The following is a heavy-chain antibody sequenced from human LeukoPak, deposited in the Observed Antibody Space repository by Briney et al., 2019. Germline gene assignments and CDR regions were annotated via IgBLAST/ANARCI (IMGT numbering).Heavy chain of an antibody. D-gene: IGHD3/OR15-3a*01. J-gene: IGHJ5*02. Sequence: QAGGSLRLSCAVSGFRVSDYYMSWVRRAPGKGLEWVGLIRDSGEAFYADFARGRFAISRDESENTLYLQMNSLRVEDTAVYFCARDRAANQDWVEFDPWGQGTPVIVSS. V-gene: IGHV3-66*03. CDR3: ARDRAANQDWVEFDP. CDR1: GFRVSDYY. CDR2: IRDSGEA.